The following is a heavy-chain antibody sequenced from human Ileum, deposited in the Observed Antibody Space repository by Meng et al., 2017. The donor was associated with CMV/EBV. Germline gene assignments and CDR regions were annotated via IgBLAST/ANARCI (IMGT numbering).Heavy chain of an antibody. D-gene: IGHD3-3*01. CDR3: ARDYANFWSGLYT. V-gene: IGHV1-2*02. CDR1: GFSFTAYY. Sequence: ASVKVSCKASGFSFTAYYIHWVRQGPGQGLEWVGWINPNTGATQYAQRFQGRVTMTRDASITTVSMELTGLTSDDTAIYYCARDYANFWSGLYTWGQGTLVTVSS. CDR2: INPNTGAT. J-gene: IGHJ4*02.